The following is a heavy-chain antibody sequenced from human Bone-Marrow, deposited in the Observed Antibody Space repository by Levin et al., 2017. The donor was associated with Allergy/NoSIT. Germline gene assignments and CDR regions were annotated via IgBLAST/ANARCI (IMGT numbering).Heavy chain of an antibody. V-gene: IGHV3-33*01. CDR1: GFTFSTYA. CDR3: AGDPPSSGFAFDI. Sequence: GESLKISCTASGFTFSTYAMHWVRKAPGKGLEWVAFIWYDGTNEHYADSVKGRFTISRDNSKNTLYLQMSSLRAEDTAVYYCAGDPPSSGFAFDIWGQGTVVTVSS. J-gene: IGHJ3*02. CDR2: IWYDGTNE. D-gene: IGHD6-19*01.